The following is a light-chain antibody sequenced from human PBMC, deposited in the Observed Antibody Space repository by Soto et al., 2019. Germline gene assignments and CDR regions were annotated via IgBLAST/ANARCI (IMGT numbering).Light chain of an antibody. Sequence: QSALTQPRSVSGSPGQSVTISCTGTSSDVGGYNYVSWYQQHPGKAPKLMIYDVSKRPSGVPDRFSGSKSGNTASLTISGLQAEDEADYSCCSYAGTNTYVVFGGGTKVTVL. CDR3: CSYAGTNTYVV. CDR1: SSDVGGYNY. CDR2: DVS. J-gene: IGLJ2*01. V-gene: IGLV2-11*01.